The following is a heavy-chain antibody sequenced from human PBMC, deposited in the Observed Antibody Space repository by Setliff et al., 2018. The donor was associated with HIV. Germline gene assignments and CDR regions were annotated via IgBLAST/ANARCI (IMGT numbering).Heavy chain of an antibody. Sequence: GASVKVSCKASGGTFSSYAISWVRQAPGQGLEWMGGIIPIVDIAKYAQKFQDRVTITADKSTSTAFMELSSLRSEDTAVYYCARGAYRRRDGGTYFYQFDFWGRGTLVTVS. CDR3: ARGAYRRRDGGTYFYQFDF. V-gene: IGHV1-69*10. CDR1: GGTFSSYA. CDR2: IIPIVDIA. D-gene: IGHD1-26*01. J-gene: IGHJ4*02.